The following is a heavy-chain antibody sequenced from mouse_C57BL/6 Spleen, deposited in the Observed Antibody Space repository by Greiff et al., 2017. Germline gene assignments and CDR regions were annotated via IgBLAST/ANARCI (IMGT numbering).Heavy chain of an antibody. Sequence: EVQLQQPGPELVKPGASVKIPCKASGYTFTDYNMDWVKQSHGKSLEWIGDINPNNGGTIYNQKFKGKATLTVDKSSSTAYMELRSLTSEDTAVYYCARSGYDSYYFDYWGQGTTLTVSS. J-gene: IGHJ2*01. CDR1: GYTFTDYN. CDR2: INPNNGGT. D-gene: IGHD2-2*01. CDR3: ARSGYDSYYFDY. V-gene: IGHV1-18*01.